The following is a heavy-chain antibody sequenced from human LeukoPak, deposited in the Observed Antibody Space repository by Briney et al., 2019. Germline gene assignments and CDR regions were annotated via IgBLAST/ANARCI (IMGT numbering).Heavy chain of an antibody. J-gene: IGHJ4*02. CDR2: INPNSGGT. V-gene: IGHV1-2*02. D-gene: IGHD3-22*01. Sequence: ASVKVSCKASGYTFTGYYMHWVRQAPGQGLEWMGWINPNSGGTNYAQKFQGRVNMTRDTSISTAYMELSRLRSDDTAVYYCARGGYYDSSGYYRNWGQGTLVTVSS. CDR1: GYTFTGYY. CDR3: ARGGYYDSSGYYRN.